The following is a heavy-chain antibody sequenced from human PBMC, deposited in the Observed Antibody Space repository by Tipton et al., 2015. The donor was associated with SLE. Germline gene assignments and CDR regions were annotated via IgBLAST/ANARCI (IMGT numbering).Heavy chain of an antibody. J-gene: IGHJ3*02. CDR3: ASAHSSSWYDHDAFDI. Sequence: QLVQSGAEVKKPGASVKVSCKASGYTFTSYGISWVRMAPGQGLEWMGWISAYNGKTNYAQKLQGRVTMTTDTSTSTDYMELRSLRADDTAVYYCASAHSSSWYDHDAFDIWCQGTVVTVSS. V-gene: IGHV1-18*01. CDR2: ISAYNGKT. D-gene: IGHD6-13*01. CDR1: GYTFTSYG.